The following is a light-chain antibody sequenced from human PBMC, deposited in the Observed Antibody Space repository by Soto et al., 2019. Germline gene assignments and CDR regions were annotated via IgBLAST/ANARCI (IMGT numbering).Light chain of an antibody. CDR3: QQSYSTPRT. V-gene: IGKV1-39*01. CDR1: HNITSF. CDR2: ATS. Sequence: DIQMTQSPSSLSASVGDRVTFHCRASHNITSFLYWYQQKPGKAPHALIYATSGLHRGVPSRFSGSGSGTDFTLTIGTLQPEDFATYFCQQSYSTPRTFGQGTRLEIK. J-gene: IGKJ2*01.